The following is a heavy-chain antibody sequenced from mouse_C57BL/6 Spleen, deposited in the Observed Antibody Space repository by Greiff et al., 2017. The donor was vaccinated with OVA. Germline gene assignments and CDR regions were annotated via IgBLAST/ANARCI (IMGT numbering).Heavy chain of an antibody. CDR1: GYAFSSYW. CDR3: ARPGYGNHFDY. D-gene: IGHD2-1*01. J-gene: IGHJ2*01. V-gene: IGHV1-80*01. CDR2: IYPGDGDT. Sequence: QVQLQQSGAELVKPGASVKISCKASGYAFSSYWMNWVKQRPGKGLEWIGQIYPGDGDTNYNGKFKGKATLTADKSSSTAYMQLSSLTSEDSAVYFDARPGYGNHFDYWGQGTTLTVSS.